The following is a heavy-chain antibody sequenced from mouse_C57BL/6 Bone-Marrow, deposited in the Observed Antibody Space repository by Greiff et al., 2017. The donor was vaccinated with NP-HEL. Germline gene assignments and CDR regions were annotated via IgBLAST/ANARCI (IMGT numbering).Heavy chain of an antibody. CDR2: ISDGGSYT. D-gene: IGHD2-4*01. J-gene: IGHJ3*01. Sequence: EVKLVESGGGLVKPGGSLKLSCAASGFTFSSYAMSWVRQTPEKRLEWVATISDGGSYTYYPDNVKGRFTISRDNAKNNLYLQMSHLKSEDTAMYYCARSYYDYDWGQGTLVTVSA. CDR3: ARSYYDYD. CDR1: GFTFSSYA. V-gene: IGHV5-4*03.